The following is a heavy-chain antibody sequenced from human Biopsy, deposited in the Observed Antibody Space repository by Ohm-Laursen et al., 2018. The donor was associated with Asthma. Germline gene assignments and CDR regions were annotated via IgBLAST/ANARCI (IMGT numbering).Heavy chain of an antibody. J-gene: IGHJ4*02. CDR2: IHYSGST. CDR3: AGFCSGGNCPDH. D-gene: IGHD2-15*01. CDR1: GGSFSSNY. Sequence: SDTLSLTCSVYGGSFSSNYWTWIRQPPGKGLEWIGNIHYSGSTYSNPSLRSRVTTSVDTSKKQISLRLSSVIAADTAVYYCAGFCSGGNCPDHWGQGTLVTVSS. V-gene: IGHV4-59*07.